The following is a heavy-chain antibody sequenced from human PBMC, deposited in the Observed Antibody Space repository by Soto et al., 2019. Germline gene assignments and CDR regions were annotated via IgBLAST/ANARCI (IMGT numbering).Heavy chain of an antibody. CDR2: IYQSGST. D-gene: IGHD3-3*01. V-gene: IGHV4-39*01. J-gene: IGHJ3*02. CDR3: ARISNFDFWSGPDALDI. Sequence: SETLSLTCTVSGGSINNNNYYWGWIRQPPGKGLEWIGNIYQSGSTYNNPSLESRVTISIDTSKKQFSLRLSSVTAADTAVYYCARISNFDFWSGPDALDIWGQGTKVTVSS. CDR1: GGSINNNNYY.